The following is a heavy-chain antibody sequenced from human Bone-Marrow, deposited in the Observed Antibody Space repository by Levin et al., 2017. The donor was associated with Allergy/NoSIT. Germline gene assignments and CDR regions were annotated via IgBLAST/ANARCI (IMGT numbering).Heavy chain of an antibody. CDR3: ARHRGRYFDY. D-gene: IGHD1-26*01. CDR1: GYNFDNYW. J-gene: IGHJ4*02. V-gene: IGHV5-51*01. Sequence: ASVKVSCKDPGYNFDNYWIGWVRQMPGKGLEWMAIIYPGDSSTRYNPSFQGQVTISVDKSISTAYLQWSSLKASDTAMYFCARHRGRYFDYWGQGNLLTVSS. CDR2: IYPGDSST.